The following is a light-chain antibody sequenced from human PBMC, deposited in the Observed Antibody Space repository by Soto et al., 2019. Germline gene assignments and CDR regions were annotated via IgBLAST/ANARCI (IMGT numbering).Light chain of an antibody. Sequence: DIQMTQSPSSLSASVGDRVTITCRASQSISGYLNWYQQKPGKAPKLLIYAASSLQSGVPSRFSGSGSGTDFTLTISSLQPEDFATYYCQQSYSTPRFGQGTKLEIK. CDR2: AAS. J-gene: IGKJ2*03. V-gene: IGKV1-39*01. CDR3: QQSYSTPR. CDR1: QSISGY.